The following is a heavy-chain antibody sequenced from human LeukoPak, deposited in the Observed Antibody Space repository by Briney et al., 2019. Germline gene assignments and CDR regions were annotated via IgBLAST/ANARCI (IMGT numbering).Heavy chain of an antibody. D-gene: IGHD6-13*01. CDR2: ISYDGSNK. V-gene: IGHV3-30*04. CDR3: ARDNAGYSSSWYTHGAFDI. Sequence: GGSLRLSCAASGFTFSSYAMHWVRQAPGKGLEWVAVISYDGSNKYYADSVKGRFTISRDNSKNTLYLQMNSLRAEDTAVYYCARDNAGYSSSWYTHGAFDIWGQGTMVTVSS. J-gene: IGHJ3*02. CDR1: GFTFSSYA.